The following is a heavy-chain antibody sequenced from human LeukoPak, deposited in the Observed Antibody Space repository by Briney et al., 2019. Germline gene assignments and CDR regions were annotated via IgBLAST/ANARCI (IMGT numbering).Heavy chain of an antibody. Sequence: PETLSLTCAVYGGSFSGYYWSWIRQPPGKRLEWIGEINHSGSTNYNPSLKSRVTISVDTSKNQFSLKLSSVTAADTAVYYCARGRDYYDSSGYTLDYWGQGTLVTVSS. CDR3: ARGRDYYDSSGYTLDY. V-gene: IGHV4-34*01. D-gene: IGHD3-22*01. CDR2: INHSGST. CDR1: GGSFSGYY. J-gene: IGHJ4*02.